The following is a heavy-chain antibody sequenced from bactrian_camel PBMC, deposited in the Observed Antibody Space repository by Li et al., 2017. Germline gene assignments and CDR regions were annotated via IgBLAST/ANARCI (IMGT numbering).Heavy chain of an antibody. J-gene: IGHJ4*01. V-gene: IGHV3S1*01. CDR1: GYTSSHGC. CDR3: AASMTLPGCQTLTPNY. D-gene: IGHD3*01. Sequence: HVQLVESGGGSVQAGGSLRLSCVASGYTSSHGCMGWFRQAPGKEREGVARIYTSTGRNRTYYHDSVQGRFVISVNNAKSTLVLQMNNLKPEDTAKYYCAASMTLPGCQTLTPNYWGQGTQVTVS. CDR2: IYTSTGRNRT.